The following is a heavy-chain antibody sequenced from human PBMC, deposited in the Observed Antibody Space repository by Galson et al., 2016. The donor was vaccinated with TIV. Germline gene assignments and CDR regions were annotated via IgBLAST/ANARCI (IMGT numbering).Heavy chain of an antibody. CDR2: IKEDGSEK. J-gene: IGHJ4*02. Sequence: SLRLSCAASGFSSSTSWINWVRRAPGKGLEWLAMIKEDGSEKDYVDSVKGRFTISRDAASDSVYLQMNSLRAEDTAVYYCARGSGWTHDYWGQGTLVTVSS. CDR3: ARGSGWTHDY. V-gene: IGHV3-7*04. D-gene: IGHD6-19*01. CDR1: GFSSSTSW.